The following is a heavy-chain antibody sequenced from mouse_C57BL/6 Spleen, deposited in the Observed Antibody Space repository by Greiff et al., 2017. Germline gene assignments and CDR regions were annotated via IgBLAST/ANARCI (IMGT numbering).Heavy chain of an antibody. J-gene: IGHJ1*03. CDR1: GFTFSNYW. D-gene: IGHD1-1*01. Sequence: EVQLVESGGGLVQPGGSMKLSCVASGFTFSNYWMNWVRQSPEKGLEWVAQIRLKSDNYATHYAESVKGRFTISRDDSKSSVYLQMNNLRAEDTGIYYCTEATVVPFDVWGTGTTVTVSS. V-gene: IGHV6-3*01. CDR2: IRLKSDNYAT. CDR3: TEATVVPFDV.